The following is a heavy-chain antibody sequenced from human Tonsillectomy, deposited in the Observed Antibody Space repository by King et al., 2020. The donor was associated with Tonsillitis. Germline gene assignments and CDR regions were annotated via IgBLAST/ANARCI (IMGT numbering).Heavy chain of an antibody. CDR2: ISWNSGSI. D-gene: IGHD2-15*01. CDR3: AKSGYCSGGSCYLFFDY. J-gene: IGHJ4*02. CDR1: GFTFDDYV. Sequence: VQLVESGGGLVQPGRSLRLSCVASGFTFDDYVMHWVRQAPGKGLEWVSGISWNSGSIGYADSVKGRFTISRDNAKNSLYLEMNSLRAEDTALYYCAKSGYCSGGSCYLFFDYWGQGTLVTVSS. V-gene: IGHV3-9*01.